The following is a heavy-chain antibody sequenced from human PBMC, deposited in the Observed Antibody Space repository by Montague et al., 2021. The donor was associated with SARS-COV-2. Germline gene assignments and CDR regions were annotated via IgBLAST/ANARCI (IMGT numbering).Heavy chain of an antibody. CDR3: GRTPGRGGMDV. CDR2: ISYSGNT. V-gene: IGHV4-59*01. J-gene: IGHJ6*02. CDR1: GGSISGYY. Sequence: SETLSLTCTVSGGSISGYYWSWIRQAPGKELEWIAYISYSGNTNYNPSLKNRVTISLEESKSQFSLKLSSVTAADTAVYFCGRTPGRGGMDVWGQGTTVTVS. D-gene: IGHD3-10*01.